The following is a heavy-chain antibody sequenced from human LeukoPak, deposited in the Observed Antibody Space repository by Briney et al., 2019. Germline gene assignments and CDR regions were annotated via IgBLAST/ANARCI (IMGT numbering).Heavy chain of an antibody. D-gene: IGHD3-3*01. CDR1: GGPVSNSGYY. J-gene: IGHJ5*02. CDR2: IYYNGST. CDR3: ARDRHITIFGVVPHRWFDP. Sequence: KPSETLSLTCTVSGGPVSNSGYYWSWIRQHPGKGLEWIGNIYYNGSTYYNPSLKSRLSISVDTSKNQFSLKLSSVTAADTAVYYCARDRHITIFGVVPHRWFDPWGQGTLVTVSS. V-gene: IGHV4-31*03.